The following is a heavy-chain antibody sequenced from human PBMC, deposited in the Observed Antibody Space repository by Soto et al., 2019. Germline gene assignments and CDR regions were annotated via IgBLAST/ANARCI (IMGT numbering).Heavy chain of an antibody. V-gene: IGHV4-59*01. CDR3: ARVRAFGELSYYMDV. J-gene: IGHJ6*03. CDR1: GGSISSYY. CDR2: IYYSGST. D-gene: IGHD3-10*01. Sequence: PSETLSLTCTVSGGSISSYYWSWIRQPPGKGLEWIGYIYYSGSTNYNPSLKSRVTISVDTSKNQFSLKLSSVTAADTAVYYCARVRAFGELSYYMDVWGKGTTVTVS.